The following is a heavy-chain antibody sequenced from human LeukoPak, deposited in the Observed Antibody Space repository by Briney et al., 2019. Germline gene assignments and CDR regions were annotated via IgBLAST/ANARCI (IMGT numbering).Heavy chain of an antibody. CDR3: ASIVVGDHYYYYYYMDV. Sequence: PSETLSLTCTVSGYSISSGYYWGWIRQPPGKGLEWIGIIYHSGSTYYNPSLKSRVTISVDTSKNQFSLKLSSVTAADTAVYYCASIVVGDHYYYYYYMDVWGKGTTVTISS. CDR1: GYSISSGYY. CDR2: IYHSGST. J-gene: IGHJ6*03. D-gene: IGHD2-15*01. V-gene: IGHV4-38-2*02.